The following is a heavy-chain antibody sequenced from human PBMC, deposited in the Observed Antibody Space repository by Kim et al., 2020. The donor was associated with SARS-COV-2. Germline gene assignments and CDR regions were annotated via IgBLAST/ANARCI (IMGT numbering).Heavy chain of an antibody. D-gene: IGHD6-19*01. V-gene: IGHV4-4*02. J-gene: IGHJ4*02. CDR2: IYHSGST. Sequence: SETLSLTCAVSGGSISSSNWWSWVRQPPGKGLEWIGEIYHSGSTNYNPSLKSRVTISVDKSKNQFSLKLSSVTAADTAVYYCATHSSGWYYFDYWGQGTLVTVSS. CDR1: GGSISSSNW. CDR3: ATHSSGWYYFDY.